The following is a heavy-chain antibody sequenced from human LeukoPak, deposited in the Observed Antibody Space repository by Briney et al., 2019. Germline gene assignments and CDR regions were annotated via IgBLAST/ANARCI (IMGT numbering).Heavy chain of an antibody. D-gene: IGHD5-18*01. CDR1: GYSFTSYS. V-gene: IGHV5-51*01. J-gene: IGHJ3*02. CDR2: IYPVDSDT. Sequence: GGTLKVSCKGSGYSFTSYSIGWVRQIPGKGLEWMGIIYPVDSDTRYNPSFQAQFTISADMSISTAILQWSSLKASDTAMYSWAGPANMVSRYDAFDIWGQGTMVTVSS. CDR3: AGPANMVSRYDAFDI.